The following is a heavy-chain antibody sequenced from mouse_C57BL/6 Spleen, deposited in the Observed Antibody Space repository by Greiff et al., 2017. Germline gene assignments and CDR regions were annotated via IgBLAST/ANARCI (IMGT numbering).Heavy chain of an antibody. J-gene: IGHJ4*01. CDR2: ISSGSSTI. Sequence: EVHLVESGGGLVKPGGSLKLSCAASGFTFSDYGMHWVRQAPEKGLEWVAYISSGSSTIYYADTVKGRFTISRDNAKNTLFLQMTSLRSEDTARYYCARRGRDHYAMDYWGQGTSVTVSS. V-gene: IGHV5-17*01. CDR3: ARRGRDHYAMDY. CDR1: GFTFSDYG.